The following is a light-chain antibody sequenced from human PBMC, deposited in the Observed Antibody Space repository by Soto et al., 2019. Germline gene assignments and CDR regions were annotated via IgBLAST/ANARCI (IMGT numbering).Light chain of an antibody. J-gene: IGLJ1*01. CDR2: EVS. CDR3: SSYTSSSTLYV. Sequence: QSVLTQPPSLSGSPGQSVTISCTGTSSDVGSYNRVSWYQQPPGTAPKLMIYEVSNRPSGVPDRFSGSKSGNTASLTISGLQAEDEADYYCSSYTSSSTLYVFGTGTKVTVL. CDR1: SSDVGSYNR. V-gene: IGLV2-18*02.